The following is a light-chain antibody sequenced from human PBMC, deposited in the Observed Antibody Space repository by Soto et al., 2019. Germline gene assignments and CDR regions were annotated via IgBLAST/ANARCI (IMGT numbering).Light chain of an antibody. Sequence: DRQMTHSPSSLSASVGDRVTITGLASQSISYYLNWYQQKPGRAPRLLIYTTSSLQSGVPSKFSGSASGTDFTLTISSLQPEDFATYYCQQSYTTPWTFGQGTKVDIK. CDR3: QQSYTTPWT. CDR1: QSISYY. V-gene: IGKV1-39*01. CDR2: TTS. J-gene: IGKJ1*01.